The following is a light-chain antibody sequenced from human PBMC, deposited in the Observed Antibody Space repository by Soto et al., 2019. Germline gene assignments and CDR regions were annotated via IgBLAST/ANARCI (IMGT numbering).Light chain of an antibody. CDR1: QSVSSSY. Sequence: EIVLTQSPGTLSLSPGERATLSCRASQSVSSSYLAWYQQKPGQAPRLLIYGASSRATGIPDRFSGSGSGTDFTLTISRLEPEDFAVYYCQLYGSGTFGQGTKVEIK. CDR3: QLYGSGT. CDR2: GAS. J-gene: IGKJ1*01. V-gene: IGKV3-20*01.